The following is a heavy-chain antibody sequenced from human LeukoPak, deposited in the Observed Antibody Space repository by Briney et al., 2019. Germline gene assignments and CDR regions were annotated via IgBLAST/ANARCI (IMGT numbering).Heavy chain of an antibody. V-gene: IGHV3-23*01. CDR2: ISGSGGST. Sequence: GGSLRLSCAVSGFTFRSYAMSWVRQAPGKGLEWVSAISGSGGSTYYADSVKGRFTISRDNSKNTLYLQMNSLRAEDTAVYYCAKDWGWYDSSGPPGRIYWGQGTLVTVSS. CDR1: GFTFRSYA. D-gene: IGHD3-22*01. CDR3: AKDWGWYDSSGPPGRIY. J-gene: IGHJ4*02.